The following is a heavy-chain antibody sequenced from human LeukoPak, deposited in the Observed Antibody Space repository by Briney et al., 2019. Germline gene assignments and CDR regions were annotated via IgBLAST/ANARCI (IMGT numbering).Heavy chain of an antibody. CDR3: ASGGGVAVITQFDY. CDR2: IKQDGSEK. J-gene: IGHJ4*02. D-gene: IGHD3-22*01. Sequence: GGSLRLSCAASGFTFSSYWMSWVRQAPGKGLEWVANIKQDGSEKYYVDSVKGRFTISRDNAKNSLYLQMNSLRAEDTAVYYCASGGGVAVITQFDYWGRGTLVTVSS. CDR1: GFTFSSYW. V-gene: IGHV3-7*01.